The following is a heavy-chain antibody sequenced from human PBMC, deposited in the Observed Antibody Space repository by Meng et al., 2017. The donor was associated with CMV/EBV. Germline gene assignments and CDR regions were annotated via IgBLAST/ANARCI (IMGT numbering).Heavy chain of an antibody. D-gene: IGHD1-26*01. J-gene: IGHJ6*02. Sequence: GESLKISCAASGFTFSSYGMHWVRQAPGKGLEWVAVIWYDGSNKYYADSVKGRFTISRDNAKNSLYLQMNSLRAEDTAVYYCARGAFIVGATRYYGMDVWGQGTTVTVSS. CDR1: GFTFSSYG. CDR2: IWYDGSNK. V-gene: IGHV3-33*01. CDR3: ARGAFIVGATRYYGMDV.